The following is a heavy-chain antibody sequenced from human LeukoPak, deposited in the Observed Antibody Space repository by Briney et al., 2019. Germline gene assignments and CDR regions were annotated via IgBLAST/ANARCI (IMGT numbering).Heavy chain of an antibody. CDR2: TYYRSKWYN. CDR1: GDSVSSNSAA. Sequence: SQTLSLTCAISGDSVSSNSAAWNWIRQSPSRGLEWLGRTYYRSKWYNDYAVSVKSRITINPDTSKNQFSPQLNSVTPEDTAVYYCASSSSWYEQNWFDPWGQGTLVTVSS. V-gene: IGHV6-1*01. J-gene: IGHJ5*02. D-gene: IGHD6-13*01. CDR3: ASSSSWYEQNWFDP.